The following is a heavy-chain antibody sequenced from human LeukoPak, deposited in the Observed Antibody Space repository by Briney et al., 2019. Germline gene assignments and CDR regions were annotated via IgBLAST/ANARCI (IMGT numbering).Heavy chain of an antibody. CDR3: ARGRFHYDSNSNTAFDA. J-gene: IGHJ3*01. Sequence: GGSLRLSCATSGFTFSNYNMNWVRQAPGKGLEWVSSISSSSGYIYYADSVKGRFTISRDNANNSLFLQMSSLRAEDTAVYYCARGRFHYDSNSNTAFDAWGQGTMVTVSS. D-gene: IGHD3-22*01. CDR1: GFTFSNYN. V-gene: IGHV3-21*01. CDR2: ISSSSGYI.